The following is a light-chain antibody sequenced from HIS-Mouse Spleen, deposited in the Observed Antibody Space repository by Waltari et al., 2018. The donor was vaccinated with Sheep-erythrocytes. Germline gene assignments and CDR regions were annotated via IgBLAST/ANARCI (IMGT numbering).Light chain of an antibody. CDR2: GAS. J-gene: IGKJ2*01. V-gene: IGKV3-20*01. CDR3: QQYGSSPPYT. Sequence: EIVLTQSPGTLSLSPGERATLSCRASQSVSSSYLAWYQQQPGQAPRLLIYGASSRATGIPDRVSGSVSGTDFTLTISRLEPEDFAVYYCQQYGSSPPYTFGQGTKLEIK. CDR1: QSVSSSY.